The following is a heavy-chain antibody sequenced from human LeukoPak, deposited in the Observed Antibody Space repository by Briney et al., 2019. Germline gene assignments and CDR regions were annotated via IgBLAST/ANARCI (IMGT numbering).Heavy chain of an antibody. CDR2: IFQGGGEI. Sequence: GGSLRLSCAASGFTFSTFAMIWVRQPPGKGLEWVSSIFQGGGEIHYADSVRGRFTISRDNSKSTLFLQMNSLRAEDTAIYYCAKSRVSYWVPEFDYWGQGTLVTVSS. CDR1: GFTFSTFA. V-gene: IGHV3-23*01. J-gene: IGHJ4*02. D-gene: IGHD1-26*01. CDR3: AKSRVSYWVPEFDY.